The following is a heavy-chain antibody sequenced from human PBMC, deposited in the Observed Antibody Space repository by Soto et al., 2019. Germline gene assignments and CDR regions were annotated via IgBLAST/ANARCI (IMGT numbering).Heavy chain of an antibody. CDR3: AKDRWRTPGIADY. D-gene: IGHD6-13*01. CDR2: ISYDGSNK. Sequence: PGGSLRPSCAASGFTFSSYGMHWVRQSPGKGLEWVAVISYDGSNKYYADSVKGRFTISRDNSKNTLYLQMNSLRAEDTAVYYCAKDRWRTPGIADYWGQGTLVTVSS. CDR1: GFTFSSYG. V-gene: IGHV3-30*18. J-gene: IGHJ4*02.